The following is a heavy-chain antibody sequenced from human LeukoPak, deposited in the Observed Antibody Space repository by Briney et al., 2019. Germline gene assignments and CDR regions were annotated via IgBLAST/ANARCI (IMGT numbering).Heavy chain of an antibody. Sequence: ASVKVSCKASGYTFTSYYMHWVRQAPGQGLEWMGIINPSGGSTSYAQKFQGRVTITRDMSTSTAYMELSSLRSEDTAVYYCAARGMGYYDSSGYFRPVVTYAFDIWGQGTMVTVSS. D-gene: IGHD3-22*01. CDR1: GYTFTSYY. CDR2: INPSGGST. V-gene: IGHV1-46*01. J-gene: IGHJ3*02. CDR3: AARGMGYYDSSGYFRPVVTYAFDI.